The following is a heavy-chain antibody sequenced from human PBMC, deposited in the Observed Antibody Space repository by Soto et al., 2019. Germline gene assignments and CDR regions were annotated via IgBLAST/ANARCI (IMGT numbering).Heavy chain of an antibody. V-gene: IGHV4-31*03. J-gene: IGHJ4*02. Sequence: QVQLQESGPGLVKPSQTLSLTCTLSGASISSSGYYWSWICLHPGEGLEWIGYIYYRGTTYFNPSLTSRVTISTDTSKKEFSLTLTSVTAADTAVCYCARATESHYFDYWGRGILVTVTS. CDR3: ARATESHYFDY. CDR2: IYYRGTT. CDR1: GASISSSGYY.